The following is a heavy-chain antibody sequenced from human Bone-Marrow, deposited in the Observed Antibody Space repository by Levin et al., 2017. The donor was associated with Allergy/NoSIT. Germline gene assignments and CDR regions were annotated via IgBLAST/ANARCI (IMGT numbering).Heavy chain of an antibody. J-gene: IGHJ4*02. Sequence: GGSLRLSCAASGFTFSSYWMSWVRQAPGKGLEWVANIKQDGSEKYYVDSVKGRFTISRDNAKNSLYLQMNSLRAEDTAVYHCTRITTGGTPNFDYWGQGTLVTVSS. D-gene: IGHD1-1*01. V-gene: IGHV3-7*01. CDR3: TRITTGGTPNFDY. CDR1: GFTFSSYW. CDR2: IKQDGSEK.